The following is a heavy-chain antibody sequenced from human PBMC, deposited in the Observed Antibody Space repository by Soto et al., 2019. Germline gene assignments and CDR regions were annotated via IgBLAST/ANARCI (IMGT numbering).Heavy chain of an antibody. CDR1: GGSVSSGSYY. V-gene: IGHV4-61*01. Sequence: SETLSLTCTVSGGSVSSGSYYWSWIRQPPGKGLEWIGYIYYSGSTNHNPSLKSRVTISVDTSKNQFSLKLSSVTAADTAVYYCAREGLAARLAGYYFDYWGQGTLVTVSS. J-gene: IGHJ4*02. CDR2: IYYSGST. CDR3: AREGLAARLAGYYFDY. D-gene: IGHD6-6*01.